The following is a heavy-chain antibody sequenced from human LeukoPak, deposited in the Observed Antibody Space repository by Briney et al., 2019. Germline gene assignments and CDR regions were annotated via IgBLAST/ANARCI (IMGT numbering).Heavy chain of an antibody. J-gene: IGHJ4*02. V-gene: IGHV4-4*07. D-gene: IGHD6-6*01. CDR2: IYTSGST. CDR3: ARVGIAAPYYLDY. Sequence: PSETLSLTCTVSVGSISSYYWSWIRQPAGEGLEWIVRIYTSGSTNYNPSLKSRVTMSVDTSNNQFSLKLSSVTAADTAVYYCARVGIAAPYYLDYWGQGTLVTVSS. CDR1: VGSISSYY.